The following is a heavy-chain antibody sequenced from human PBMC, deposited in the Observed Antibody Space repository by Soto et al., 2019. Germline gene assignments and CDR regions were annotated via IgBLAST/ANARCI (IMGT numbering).Heavy chain of an antibody. CDR2: IIPIFGTA. CDR3: ARRTTVTTGWFDP. J-gene: IGHJ5*02. D-gene: IGHD4-17*01. Sequence: ASVKVSCKASGGTVSSYAISWVRQAPGQGLEWMGGIIPIFGTANYAQKFQGRVTITADKSTSTAYMELRSLRSEDTAVYYCARRTTVTTGWFDPWGQGTLVTVSS. V-gene: IGHV1-69*06. CDR1: GGTVSSYA.